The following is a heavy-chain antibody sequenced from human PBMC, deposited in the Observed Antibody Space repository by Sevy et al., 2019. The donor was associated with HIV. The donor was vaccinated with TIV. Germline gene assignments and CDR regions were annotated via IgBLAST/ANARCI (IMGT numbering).Heavy chain of an antibody. Sequence: SETLSLTCTVSGGSISSYNWSWIRQPPGKGLEWIGYIYYSGSTNYNPSLKSRVTISVDTSKNQFSLKLSSVTAADTAVYYCAREFCSGGSCRFDYWGQGTLVTVSS. CDR2: IYYSGST. CDR1: GGSISSYN. V-gene: IGHV4-59*13. J-gene: IGHJ4*02. CDR3: AREFCSGGSCRFDY. D-gene: IGHD2-15*01.